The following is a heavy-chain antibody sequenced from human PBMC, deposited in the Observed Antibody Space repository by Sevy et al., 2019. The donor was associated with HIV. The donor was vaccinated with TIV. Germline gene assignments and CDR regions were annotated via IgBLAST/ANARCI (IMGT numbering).Heavy chain of an antibody. CDR2: IISKFGTT. CDR3: AREIPDYVSGYYSVDAFDI. CDR1: GGSFSNFP. Sequence: ASVKVSCKASGGSFSNFPVSWVRQAPGQGLEWMGMIISKFGTTDYAQKFQGRVTITADGSTTTAYMELTSLRSEDTAVYYGAREIPDYVSGYYSVDAFDIWGQGTKVTVSS. J-gene: IGHJ3*02. D-gene: IGHD3-22*01. V-gene: IGHV1-69*13.